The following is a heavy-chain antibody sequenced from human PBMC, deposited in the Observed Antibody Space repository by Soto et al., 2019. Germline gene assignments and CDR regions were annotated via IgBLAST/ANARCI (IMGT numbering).Heavy chain of an antibody. CDR1: GFTFDDYA. CDR2: ISWNSGSI. D-gene: IGHD2-15*01. CDR3: TKGQGYCCGGRCYSVKDDAFDI. J-gene: IGHJ3*02. V-gene: IGHV3-9*01. Sequence: EVQLVESGGGLVQPGRSLRLSCAASGFTFDDYAMHWVRQAPGKGLEWVSGISWNSGSIGYADSVKGRFTISSDNAKNSLYLQMTSLSAQDTALYYCTKGQGYCCGGRCYSVKDDAFDIWGQGTIVTVSS.